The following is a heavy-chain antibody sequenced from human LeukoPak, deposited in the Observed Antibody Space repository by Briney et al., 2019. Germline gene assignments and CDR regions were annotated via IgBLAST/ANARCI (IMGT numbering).Heavy chain of an antibody. CDR3: ARGIPSGTYKYSFDC. D-gene: IGHD1-26*01. Sequence: ASVKVSCKASGYTFPSYFMHWVRQAPGQGLEWMGIINPTGGSTTYAQKFQGRVTMTRDTSTSTVYMELSSLRSDDTAVYYCARGIPSGTYKYSFDCWGQGTLVTVSS. CDR1: GYTFPSYF. V-gene: IGHV1-46*01. CDR2: INPTGGST. J-gene: IGHJ4*02.